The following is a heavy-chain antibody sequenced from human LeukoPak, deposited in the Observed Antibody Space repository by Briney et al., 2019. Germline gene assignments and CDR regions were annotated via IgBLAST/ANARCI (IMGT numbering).Heavy chain of an antibody. V-gene: IGHV3-64*04. Sequence: GGSLRLSCSASGFTFSSYAMHWVRQAPGKGLEDVSAISSNGGGTYYPDSVKGRFTISRDNSKNTLYLQMNSLRAEDTAVYYCARDSAPAMVRTYYYYYYGMDVWGQGTTVTVSS. CDR2: ISSNGGGT. CDR1: GFTFSSYA. D-gene: IGHD5-18*01. CDR3: ARDSAPAMVRTYYYYYYGMDV. J-gene: IGHJ6*02.